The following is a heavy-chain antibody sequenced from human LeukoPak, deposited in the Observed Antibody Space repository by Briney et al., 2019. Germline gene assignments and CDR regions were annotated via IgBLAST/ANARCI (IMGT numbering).Heavy chain of an antibody. Sequence: GGSLRLSCVVSGFTFNRYWMTWVRQAPGKGLEWGANIKQDGSEKNYVDSVKGRFTISRDNAKDSLYLQMNSLRVEDTAVYYCVREDDTKVPAQRGDWFDPWGQGTLVTVSS. J-gene: IGHJ5*02. CDR3: VREDDTKVPAQRGDWFDP. CDR1: GFTFNRYW. D-gene: IGHD2-2*01. V-gene: IGHV3-7*01. CDR2: IKQDGSEK.